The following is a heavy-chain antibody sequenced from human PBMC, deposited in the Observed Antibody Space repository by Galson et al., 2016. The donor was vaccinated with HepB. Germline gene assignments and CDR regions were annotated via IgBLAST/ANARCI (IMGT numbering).Heavy chain of an antibody. CDR1: GYSLSDYN. CDR2: INPDTGAS. CDR3: AREGDIVVPVSADDAFDL. J-gene: IGHJ3*01. D-gene: IGHD2-15*01. Sequence: QSGAEVKKPGASVKVSCKASGYSLSDYNLHWVRQAPGQGLEWMGWINPDTGASNCTQRFQGRVFMASDTSISTAYLELRSLRSGDTATYYCAREGDIVVPVSADDAFDLWGQGTMVTV. V-gene: IGHV1-2*02.